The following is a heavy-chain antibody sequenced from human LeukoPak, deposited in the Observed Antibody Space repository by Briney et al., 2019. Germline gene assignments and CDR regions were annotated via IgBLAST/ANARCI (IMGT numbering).Heavy chain of an antibody. D-gene: IGHD2-2*03. CDR1: GGSISSGTYY. J-gene: IGHJ5*02. CDR2: IYYSGST. CDR3: ARLPTYGYCSSTSCLISWFDP. V-gene: IGHV4-61*05. Sequence: SETLSLTCTVSGGSISSGTYYWGWVRQPPGKGLEWIGYIYYSGSTNYNPSLKSRVTISVDTSKNQFSLKLSSVTAADTAVYYCARLPTYGYCSSTSCLISWFDPWGQGTLVTVSS.